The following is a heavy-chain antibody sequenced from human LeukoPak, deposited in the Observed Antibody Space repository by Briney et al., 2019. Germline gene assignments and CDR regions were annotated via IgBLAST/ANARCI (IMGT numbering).Heavy chain of an antibody. V-gene: IGHV3-9*01. D-gene: IGHD3-10*01. CDR3: AKYSPYYGPGSYG. CDR2: ISWYSGSI. CDR1: GFTFDDYA. J-gene: IGHJ4*02. Sequence: GGSLRLSCAASGFTFDDYAMHWVRQAPGKGLEWVSGISWYSGSIGYADSVKGRFTISRGNARNSLYLQMNSLRAEDTALYYCAKYSPYYGPGSYGWGQGTLVTAS.